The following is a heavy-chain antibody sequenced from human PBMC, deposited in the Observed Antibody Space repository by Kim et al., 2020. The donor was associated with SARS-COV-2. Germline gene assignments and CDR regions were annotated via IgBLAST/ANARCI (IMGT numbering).Heavy chain of an antibody. CDR1: GGSISSGDYY. D-gene: IGHD3-3*01. Sequence: SETLSLTCTVSGGSISSGDYYWSWIRQPPGKGLEWIGYIYYSGSTYYNPSLKSRVTISVDTSKNQFSLKLSSVTAADTAVYYCAREGGRPTYYDFWSGYYTARMDVSGQGTMVTVSS. CDR2: IYYSGST. V-gene: IGHV4-30-4*01. J-gene: IGHJ6*02. CDR3: AREGGRPTYYDFWSGYYTARMDV.